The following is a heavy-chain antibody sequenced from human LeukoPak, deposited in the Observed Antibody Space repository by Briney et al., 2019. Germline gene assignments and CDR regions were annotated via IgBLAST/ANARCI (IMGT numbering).Heavy chain of an antibody. CDR2: ISYDGSNK. V-gene: IGHV3-30*03. J-gene: IGHJ4*02. Sequence: GGSLRLSCAASGFSFSSHGMSWVRQAPGKGLEWVAVISYDGSNKYYADSVKGRFTISRDNSKNTLYLQMNSLRAEDTAVYYCARDRIAVAGTALDYWGQGTLVTVSS. CDR3: ARDRIAVAGTALDY. CDR1: GFSFSSHG. D-gene: IGHD6-19*01.